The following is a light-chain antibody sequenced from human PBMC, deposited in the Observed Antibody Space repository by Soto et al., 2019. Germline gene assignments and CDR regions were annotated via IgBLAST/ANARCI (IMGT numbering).Light chain of an antibody. J-gene: IGKJ1*01. CDR3: QQYYSYPST. CDR1: QGISSC. V-gene: IGKV1-8*01. Sequence: AIRMTQSPSSFSASTGDRVTITCRASQGISSCLAWYQQKPGKAPKLLIYAASTLQSGVPSRFSGSGSGTDFTLTISCLQSEDFATYYCQQYYSYPSTFGQGTKVEIK. CDR2: AAS.